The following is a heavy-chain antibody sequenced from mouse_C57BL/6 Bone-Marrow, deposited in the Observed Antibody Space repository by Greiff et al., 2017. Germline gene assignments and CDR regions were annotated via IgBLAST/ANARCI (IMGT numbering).Heavy chain of an antibody. V-gene: IGHV5-4*03. J-gene: IGHJ3*01. CDR2: ISDGGSYT. Sequence: EVMLVESGGGLVKPGGSLKLSCAASGFTFSSYAMSWVRQTPEKRLEWVATISDGGSYTYYPDNVKGRFTISRDNAKNNLYLQMGHLKSEDTAMYYCARAYDYEAWFAYWGQGTLVTVSA. D-gene: IGHD2-4*01. CDR1: GFTFSSYA. CDR3: ARAYDYEAWFAY.